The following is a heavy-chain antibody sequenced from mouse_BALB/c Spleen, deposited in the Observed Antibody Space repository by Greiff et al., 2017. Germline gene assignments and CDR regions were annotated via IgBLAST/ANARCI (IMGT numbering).Heavy chain of an antibody. CDR1: GYTFTSYW. Sequence: QVQLQQPGAELVKPGASVKLSCKASGYTFTSYWMHWVKQRPGQGLEWIGEINPSNGRTNYNEKFKSKATLTVDKSSSTAYMQLSSLTSEDSAVYYCARSGGALYAMDYWGQGTSVTVSS. J-gene: IGHJ4*01. CDR3: ARSGGALYAMDY. CDR2: INPSNGRT. D-gene: IGHD3-1*01. V-gene: IGHV1S81*02.